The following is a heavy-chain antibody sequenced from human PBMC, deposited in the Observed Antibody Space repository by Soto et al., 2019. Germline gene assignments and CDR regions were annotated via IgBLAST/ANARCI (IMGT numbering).Heavy chain of an antibody. D-gene: IGHD2-2*01. J-gene: IGHJ6*02. CDR1: GFNFDDHV. CDR2: INWNGYSI. CDR3: ARSWSGSTSGRVDV. V-gene: IGHV3-20*04. Sequence: RPGGSLRLSCVASGFNFDDHVMNWVRQVPGKGLEWVGHINWNGYSIGYGGSVRGRFTISRDNAQNTLYLQMNSLRPEDTALYYCARSWSGSTSGRVDVWGQGTTVTVSS.